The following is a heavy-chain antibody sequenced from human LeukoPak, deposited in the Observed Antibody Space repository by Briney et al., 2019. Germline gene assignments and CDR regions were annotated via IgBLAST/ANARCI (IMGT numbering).Heavy chain of an antibody. CDR1: GGTVSSNY. CDR3: ASSPGDYDILTGYYSTRFYGMDV. J-gene: IGHJ6*02. D-gene: IGHD3-9*01. V-gene: IGHV3-53*01. Sequence: GGSLRLSCAASGGTVSSNYMSWVRQAPGKGLEWLSVIYSGDSTDYADSVKGRFTISRDNSKNTVYLQMSSLRAEGTAVYYCASSPGDYDILTGYYSTRFYGMDVWGQGTTVTVSS. CDR2: IYSGDST.